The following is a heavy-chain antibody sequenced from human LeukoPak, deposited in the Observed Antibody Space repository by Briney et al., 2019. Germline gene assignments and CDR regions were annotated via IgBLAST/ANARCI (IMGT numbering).Heavy chain of an antibody. CDR1: GGSISSGDYY. Sequence: SQTLSLTCTVSGGSISSGDYYWSWIRQPPGTGLEWIGYIYYSGSTYYNPSLKSRVTISVDTSKNQFSLKLSSVTAADTAVYYCASGFGVVTPFDPWGQGTLVTVSS. CDR2: IYYSGST. V-gene: IGHV4-30-4*01. CDR3: ASGFGVVTPFDP. J-gene: IGHJ5*02. D-gene: IGHD3-3*01.